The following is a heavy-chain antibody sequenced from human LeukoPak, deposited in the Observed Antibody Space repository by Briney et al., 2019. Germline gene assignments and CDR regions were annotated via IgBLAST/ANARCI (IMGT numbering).Heavy chain of an antibody. V-gene: IGHV5-51*01. Sequence: GESLKISCKDSGTSFTTYWIDWVRQMPGKGREWMGTIFPSDSDTRYSPSFQGQVTISADKSISTTYLQWSSLKASDTAMYYCARRKSDAFDIWGQGTMVTVSS. CDR1: GTSFTTYW. J-gene: IGHJ3*02. CDR2: IFPSDSDT. CDR3: ARRKSDAFDI.